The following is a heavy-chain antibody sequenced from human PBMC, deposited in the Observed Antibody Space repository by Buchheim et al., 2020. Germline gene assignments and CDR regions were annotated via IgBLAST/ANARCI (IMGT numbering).Heavy chain of an antibody. Sequence: EVQLVESGGGLVQPGGSLRLSCAASGFIFKDYWMSWVRRTPGKGLEWVANINHDGREEYYVDSMKGRFTISRDNAQNSLYLQMNSLRAEDTAVYYCARAGAKGTVDYWGQGNL. CDR1: GFIFKDYW. J-gene: IGHJ4*01. CDR2: INHDGREE. V-gene: IGHV3-7*01. CDR3: ARAGAKGTVDY. D-gene: IGHD1-1*01.